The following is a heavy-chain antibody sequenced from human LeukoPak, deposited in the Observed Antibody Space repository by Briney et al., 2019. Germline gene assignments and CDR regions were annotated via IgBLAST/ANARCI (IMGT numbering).Heavy chain of an antibody. Sequence: PGGSLRLSCTASGFTFDDYAMSWFRQAPGKGLEWVGFIRSKAYGGTTEYAASVKGRFTISRDDSKSIAYLQMNSLKTEDTAVYYCTRPFSGIAVAGTGFHYWGQGTLVTVSS. CDR1: GFTFDDYA. J-gene: IGHJ4*02. CDR2: IRSKAYGGTT. V-gene: IGHV3-49*03. D-gene: IGHD6-19*01. CDR3: TRPFSGIAVAGTGFHY.